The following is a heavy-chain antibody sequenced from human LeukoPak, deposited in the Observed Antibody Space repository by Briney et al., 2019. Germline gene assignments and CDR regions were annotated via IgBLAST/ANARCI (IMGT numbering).Heavy chain of an antibody. V-gene: IGHV3-30-3*01. CDR3: AKDRGV. CDR1: RFTFSSYA. CDR2: ISYDGSNK. J-gene: IGHJ6*04. Sequence: PGGSLRLSCAASRFTFSSYAMHWVRQAPGKGLEWVAIISYDGSNKYYADSVKGRFTIPRDNSKNTLYLQMNSLRAEDTAVYYCAKDRGVWGKGTTVTVSS.